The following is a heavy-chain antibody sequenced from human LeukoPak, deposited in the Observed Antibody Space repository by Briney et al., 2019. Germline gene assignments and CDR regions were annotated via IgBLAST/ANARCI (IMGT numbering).Heavy chain of an antibody. Sequence: SVKVSCKASGGTFSSYAISWVRQAPGQGLEWMGGIIPIFGTANYAQKFQGRVTITADKSTSTAYMELSSLRSEDTAVYHCARHLNYYGSGSPVNWFDHWGQGTLVTVSS. V-gene: IGHV1-69*06. J-gene: IGHJ5*02. CDR2: IIPIFGTA. CDR3: ARHLNYYGSGSPVNWFDH. D-gene: IGHD3-10*01. CDR1: GGTFSSYA.